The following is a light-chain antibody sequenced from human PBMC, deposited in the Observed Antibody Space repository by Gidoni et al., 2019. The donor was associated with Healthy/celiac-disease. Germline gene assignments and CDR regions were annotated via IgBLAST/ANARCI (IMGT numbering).Light chain of an antibody. J-gene: IGKJ4*01. CDR2: AAS. CDR3: QQRGLS. Sequence: DIQMTQSPSSLSASVGDRVTITCRASQSISSYLNWYQQKPGKAPKLLIYAASSLQSGVPSRFSCSGSGTDFTLTISSLQPEDFSTYYCQQRGLSFGGGTKVEIK. V-gene: IGKV1-39*01. CDR1: QSISSY.